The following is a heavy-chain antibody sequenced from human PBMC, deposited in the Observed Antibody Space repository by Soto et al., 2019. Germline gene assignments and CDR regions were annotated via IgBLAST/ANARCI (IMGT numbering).Heavy chain of an antibody. J-gene: IGHJ4*02. V-gene: IGHV4-59*01. Sequence: SETLSLTCTVSGGFISSYSWSWIRQHPGKGLEWIGYMYYRGSTNYNPSLKSRVTISVDTSKNQFSLKLSPVTAADTAVYYWGVKNYDSSGYFDYWGQGTLVTVSS. D-gene: IGHD3-22*01. CDR3: GVKNYDSSGYFDY. CDR2: MYYRGST. CDR1: GGFISSYS.